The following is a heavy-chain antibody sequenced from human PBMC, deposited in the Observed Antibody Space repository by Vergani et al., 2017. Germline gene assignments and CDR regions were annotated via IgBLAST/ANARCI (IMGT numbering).Heavy chain of an antibody. Sequence: QVQLQESGPGLVKPSETLSLTCTVSGGSISSFYWSWIRQPPGKGLEWIGYISYSGNTNYNPSLKSRVTISVDTSKNQFSLKLSSVTAADTAVYYCATKSCGTPGCQIGYFREWGQGTLVTVSS. CDR2: ISYSGNT. CDR3: ATKSCGTPGCQIGYFRE. J-gene: IGHJ1*01. V-gene: IGHV4-59*01. D-gene: IGHD1-1*01. CDR1: GGSISSFY.